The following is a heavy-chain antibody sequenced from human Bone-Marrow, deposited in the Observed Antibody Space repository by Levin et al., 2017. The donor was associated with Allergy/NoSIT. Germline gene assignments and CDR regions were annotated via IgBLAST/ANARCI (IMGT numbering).Heavy chain of an antibody. CDR3: ARDSFAANGLDV. D-gene: IGHD3-16*01. Sequence: KTSETLSLTCSVSGGFSVSSGYYWSWIRQFPGKGLEWIVYIYDSKTSYYNPSLKSRITISVDTSKNQFSLRLRSVTAADTAVYYCARDSFAANGLDVWGEGTRVTVSS. CDR1: GGFSVSSGYY. CDR2: IYDSKTS. V-gene: IGHV4-31*03. J-gene: IGHJ6*04.